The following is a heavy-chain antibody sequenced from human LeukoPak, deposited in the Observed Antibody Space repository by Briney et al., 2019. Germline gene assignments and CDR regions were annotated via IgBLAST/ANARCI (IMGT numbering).Heavy chain of an antibody. V-gene: IGHV4-59*01. CDR3: ARASSIAPEAFDI. CDR2: IYYSGST. J-gene: IGHJ3*02. Sequence: SETLSLTCTVSGGSISSYYWSWIRQPPGKGLEWIGYIYYSGSTNYNPSLKSRVTISVDTSKNQFSLKLSSVTAADTAVYYCARASSIAPEAFDIWGQGTMVTVSS. D-gene: IGHD6-6*01. CDR1: GGSISSYY.